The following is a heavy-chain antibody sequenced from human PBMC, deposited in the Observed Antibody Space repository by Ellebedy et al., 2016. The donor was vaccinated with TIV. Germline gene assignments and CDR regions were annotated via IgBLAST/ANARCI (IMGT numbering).Heavy chain of an antibody. Sequence: PGGSLRLSCAAPGFTFSSYAMHWVRQAPGKGLEWVAVISYDGSNKYYADSVMGRFTISRDNSKNTLYLQMNSLRAEDTAVYYCAREGEPVGATFGAFDIWGQGTMVTVSS. CDR2: ISYDGSNK. CDR3: AREGEPVGATFGAFDI. V-gene: IGHV3-30-3*01. CDR1: GFTFSSYA. D-gene: IGHD1-26*01. J-gene: IGHJ3*02.